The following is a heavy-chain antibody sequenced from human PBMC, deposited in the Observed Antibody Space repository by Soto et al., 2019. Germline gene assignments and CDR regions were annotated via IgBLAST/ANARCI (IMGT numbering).Heavy chain of an antibody. CDR2: ISYDGSNK. J-gene: IGHJ4*02. CDR3: AKSLIVATTPFDY. Sequence: PGGSLRLSCSASGFTFRTFSMHWVRQAPGKGLEWVAVISYDGSNKYYADSVKGRFTISRDNSKNTLYLQMNSLRAEDTAVYYCAKSLIVATTPFDYWGQGTLVTVSS. V-gene: IGHV3-30*04. CDR1: GFTFRTFS. D-gene: IGHD5-12*01.